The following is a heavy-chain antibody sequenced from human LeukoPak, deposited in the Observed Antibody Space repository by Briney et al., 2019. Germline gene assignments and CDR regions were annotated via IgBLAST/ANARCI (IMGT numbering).Heavy chain of an antibody. D-gene: IGHD5-12*01. V-gene: IGHV3-23*01. Sequence: GGSLLLSCAASGFTFTNYAMNWVRQAPGKGLEWVSNVDYDGDNTYYADSVEGRFVMSRDNSKNTLYLQMSSLRAEDTAIYYCAKGTWIRGQGTLVTVSS. CDR1: GFTFTNYA. J-gene: IGHJ1*01. CDR2: VDYDGDNT. CDR3: AKGTWI.